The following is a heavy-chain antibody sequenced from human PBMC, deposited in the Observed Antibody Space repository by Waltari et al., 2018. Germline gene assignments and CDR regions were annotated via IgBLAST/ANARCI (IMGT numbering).Heavy chain of an antibody. CDR1: GGSFSGYY. CDR3: ARGRRMMYDFWSGYRFDY. J-gene: IGHJ4*02. V-gene: IGHV4-34*01. D-gene: IGHD3-3*01. CDR2: INHSGST. Sequence: QVQLQQWGAGLLKPSETLSLPCAVYGGSFSGYYWSWIRQPPGKGLEWIGEINHSGSTNYNPSLKSRVTISVDTSKNQFSLKLSSVTAADTAVYYCARGRRMMYDFWSGYRFDYWGQGTLVTVSS.